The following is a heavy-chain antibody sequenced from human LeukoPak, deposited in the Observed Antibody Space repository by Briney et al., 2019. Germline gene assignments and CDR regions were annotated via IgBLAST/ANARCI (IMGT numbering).Heavy chain of an antibody. CDR2: ISGSGDNT. V-gene: IGHV3-23*01. J-gene: IGHJ6*02. CDR3: ARERPGIAAAGTVPYGMDV. D-gene: IGHD6-13*01. Sequence: GGSLRLSCAASGFTSSNYAMSWVRQGPGKGLEWVSTISGSGDNTFYADSVKGRFTLSRDNSKNTLYLQMNSLRAEDTAVYYCARERPGIAAAGTVPYGMDVWGQGTTVTVSS. CDR1: GFTSSNYA.